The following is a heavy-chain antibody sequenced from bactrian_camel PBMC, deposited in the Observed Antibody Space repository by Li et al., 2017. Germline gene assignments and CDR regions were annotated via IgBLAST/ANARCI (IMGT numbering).Heavy chain of an antibody. V-gene: IGHV3S1*01. CDR2: IGTGSGAT. D-gene: IGHD1*01. Sequence: HVQLVESGGGSVQAGGSLRLSCAASGYTGNDYGMAWFRQVPGKEREGVAAIGTGSGATYYPVSVKDRFTISQDKAKKTVYLQMSSLKPEDTAIYACALEYW. CDR1: GYTGNDYG.